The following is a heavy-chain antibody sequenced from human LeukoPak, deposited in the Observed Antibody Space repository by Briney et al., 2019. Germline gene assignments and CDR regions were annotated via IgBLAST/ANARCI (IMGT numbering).Heavy chain of an antibody. J-gene: IGHJ4*02. CDR3: AKDIAVGIDY. CDR2: ISGSGGST. CDR1: GFTFSSYA. V-gene: IGHV3-23*01. D-gene: IGHD6-19*01. Sequence: GGSLRLSRAASGFTFSSYAMSGVRQAPGKGLEWVSAISGSGGSTYYADSVKGRCTISRDNSKNTLYLQMNSLRDEDTAVYYCAKDIAVGIDYWGQGTLVTVSS.